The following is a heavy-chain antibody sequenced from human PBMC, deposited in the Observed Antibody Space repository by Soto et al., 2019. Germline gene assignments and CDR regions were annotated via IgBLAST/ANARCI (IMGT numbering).Heavy chain of an antibody. CDR2: ISSSSSTI. CDR1: GFTFSSYS. D-gene: IGHD2-15*01. J-gene: IGHJ4*02. V-gene: IGHV3-48*01. Sequence: PGGSLRLSCAASGFTFSSYSMNWVRQAPGKGLEWVSYISSSSSTIYYADSVKGRFTISRDNAKNTLYLQMNSLRAEDTAVYYCARTCSGGTCSFDYWGQGTLVTVS. CDR3: ARTCSGGTCSFDY.